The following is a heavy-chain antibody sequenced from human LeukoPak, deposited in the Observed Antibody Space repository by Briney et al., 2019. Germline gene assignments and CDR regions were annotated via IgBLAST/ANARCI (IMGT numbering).Heavy chain of an antibody. CDR1: GFTFSNAW. J-gene: IGHJ4*02. CDR3: TTEGYLVASYYFDY. Sequence: GGSLRLSCAASGFTFSNAWMSWVRLAPGKGLEWVGRIKSKTDGGTTDYAAPVKGRFTISRDDSKNTLYLQMNSLKTEDTAVYYCTTEGYLVASYYFDYWGQGTLVTVSS. D-gene: IGHD2-15*01. V-gene: IGHV3-15*01. CDR2: IKSKTDGGTT.